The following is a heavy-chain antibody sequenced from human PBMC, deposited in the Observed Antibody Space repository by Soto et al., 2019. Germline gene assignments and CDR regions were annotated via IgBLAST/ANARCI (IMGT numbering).Heavy chain of an antibody. CDR2: IKSKTDGGTT. J-gene: IGHJ6*02. CDR1: GFTFSNAW. V-gene: IGHV3-15*01. CDR3: TTEKDLHIYYYDSSGYYGMDV. Sequence: GGSLRLSCAASGFTFSNAWMSWVRQAPGKGLEWVGRIKSKTDGGTTDYAAPGKGRFTITRDDSKNTLYLQMNSLKTEDTAVHYCTTEKDLHIYYYDSSGYYGMDVWGQGTTVTVSS. D-gene: IGHD3-22*01.